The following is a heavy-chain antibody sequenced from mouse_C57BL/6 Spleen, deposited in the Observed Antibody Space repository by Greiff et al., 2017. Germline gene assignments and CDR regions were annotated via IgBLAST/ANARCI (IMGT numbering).Heavy chain of an antibody. CDR1: GFTFSSYA. Sequence: DVHLVESGEGLVKPGGSLKLSCAASGFTFSSYAMSWVRQTPEKRLVWVAYISSGGDYIYYADTVKGRFTISRDNARNTLDLQMSSLKSEDTAMYYCTRDGVITTVKGNYFDYWGQGTTLTVSS. D-gene: IGHD1-1*01. CDR2: ISSGGDYI. V-gene: IGHV5-9-1*02. J-gene: IGHJ2*01. CDR3: TRDGVITTVKGNYFDY.